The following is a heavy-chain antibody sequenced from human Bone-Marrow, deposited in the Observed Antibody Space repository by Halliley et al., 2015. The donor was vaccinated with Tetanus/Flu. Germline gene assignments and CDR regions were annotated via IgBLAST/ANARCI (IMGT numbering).Heavy chain of an antibody. CDR2: ISASGGGP. D-gene: IGHD3-10*01. J-gene: IGHJ4*02. Sequence: GWEWVQAISASGGGPYYADSVKGRFPISRDSSKNPLYRQMNSRRGGATALYYCAKDRGGGTDYRGQGPLVTVTS. V-gene: IGHV3-23*01. CDR3: AKDRGGGTDY.